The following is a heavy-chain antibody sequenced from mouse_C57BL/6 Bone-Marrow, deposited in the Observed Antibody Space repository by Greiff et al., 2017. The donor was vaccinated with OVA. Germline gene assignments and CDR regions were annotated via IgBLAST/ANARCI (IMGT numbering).Heavy chain of an antibody. CDR1: GFTFTDYY. J-gene: IGHJ2*01. V-gene: IGHV7-3*01. Sequence: EVKLVESGGGLVQPGGSLSLSCAASGFTFTDYYMSWVRQPPGKALEWLGFIRNKANGYTTEYSASVKGRFTISRDNSQSILYLQLSALRSEDSAAYYCARYRCLLRDFDDWGKGTTLTVAS. D-gene: IGHD2-3*01. CDR2: IRNKANGYTT. CDR3: ARYRCLLRDFDD.